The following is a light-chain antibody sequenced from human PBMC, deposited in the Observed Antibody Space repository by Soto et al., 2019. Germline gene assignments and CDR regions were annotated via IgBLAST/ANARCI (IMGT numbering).Light chain of an antibody. Sequence: QSALTQPASVSGAPGQSITISCTGTNSDVNYDSWHQQHPGKAPKLMIYEVINRSSGVSTRFSGSKSGNTASLTISGLHAEDEADYYYSSSTSSNTFVFGSGTKLTVL. V-gene: IGLV2-14*01. CDR3: SSSTSSNTFV. J-gene: IGLJ1*01. CDR1: NSDVNY. CDR2: EVI.